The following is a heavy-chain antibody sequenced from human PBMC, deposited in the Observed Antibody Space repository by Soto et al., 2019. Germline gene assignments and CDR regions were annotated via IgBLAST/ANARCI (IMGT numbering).Heavy chain of an antibody. Sequence: PGGSLSLSCAASGLTFSSYGMHWVRQAPGKGLEWVAVISYDGSNKYYADSVKGRFTISRDNSKNTLYLQMNSLRAEDTAVYYCAKETILRIAARRSWFDSWGQGILVTVSS. CDR1: GLTFSSYG. D-gene: IGHD6-6*01. J-gene: IGHJ5*01. CDR2: ISYDGSNK. CDR3: AKETILRIAARRSWFDS. V-gene: IGHV3-30*18.